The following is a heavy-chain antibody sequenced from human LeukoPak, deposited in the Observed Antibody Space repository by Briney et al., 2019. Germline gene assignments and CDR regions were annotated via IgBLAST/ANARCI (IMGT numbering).Heavy chain of an antibody. CDR1: GYTFTGYY. CDR3: ARSPLVATALVPFDY. CDR2: INPNSGGT. D-gene: IGHD6-25*01. V-gene: IGHV1-2*02. J-gene: IGHJ4*02. Sequence: GASVKVSCKASGYTFTGYYMHWVRQAPGQGLEWMGWINPNSGGTNYAQKLQGRVTMTTDTSTSTAYMELRSLRSDDTAVYYCARSPLVATALVPFDYWGQGTLVTVSS.